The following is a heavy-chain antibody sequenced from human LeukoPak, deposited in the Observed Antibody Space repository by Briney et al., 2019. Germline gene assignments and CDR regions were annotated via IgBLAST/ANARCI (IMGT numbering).Heavy chain of an antibody. V-gene: IGHV3-30*18. Sequence: GRSLRLSCAASGFTFSSYGMHWVRQAPGKGVEWVAVISYDGSNKYYADSVKGRFTISRDNSKNTLYLQMNSLRAEDTAVYYCAKGYLVATTLNWFDPWGQGTLVTVYS. CDR3: AKGYLVATTLNWFDP. D-gene: IGHD5-12*01. CDR1: GFTFSSYG. J-gene: IGHJ5*02. CDR2: ISYDGSNK.